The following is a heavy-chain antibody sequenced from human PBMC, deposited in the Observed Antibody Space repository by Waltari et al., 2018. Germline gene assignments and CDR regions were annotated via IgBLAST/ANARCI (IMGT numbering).Heavy chain of an antibody. D-gene: IGHD1-26*01. J-gene: IGHJ3*02. CDR2: IYSGGST. Sequence: EVQLVETGGGLITPGGSLSLSCEASGFTVGRTYMIWVRLAPGKGLEWVSVIYSGGSTYYADSVKGRFTISRDNSKNTLYLQMNSRRAEDTAVYYCARVGAEAFDIWGQGTMVTVSS. CDR1: GFTVGRTY. CDR3: ARVGAEAFDI. V-gene: IGHV3-53*02.